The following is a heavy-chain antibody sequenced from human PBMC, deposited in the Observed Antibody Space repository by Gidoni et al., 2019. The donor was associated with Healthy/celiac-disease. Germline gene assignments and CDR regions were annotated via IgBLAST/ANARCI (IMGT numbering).Heavy chain of an antibody. J-gene: IGHJ4*02. D-gene: IGHD2-15*01. CDR1: GGPISSYY. CDR2: IYYSGST. CDR3: ASLWYGGTYYFDY. V-gene: IGHV4-59*08. Sequence: QVQLQESGPGLVKPSETLSLTCTVSGGPISSYYWSWIRQPPGKGLEWIGYIYYSGSTNYNPSLKSRVTISVDTSKNQFSLKLSSVTAADTAVYYCASLWYGGTYYFDYWGQGTLVTVSS.